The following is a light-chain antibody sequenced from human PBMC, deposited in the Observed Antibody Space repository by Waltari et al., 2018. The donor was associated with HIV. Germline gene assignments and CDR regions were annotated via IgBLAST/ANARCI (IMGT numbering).Light chain of an antibody. J-gene: IGLJ3*02. CDR2: DDS. V-gene: IGLV3-21*02. Sequence: SNVLTQPPSVSVAPGQTARITCGGNNIGSKSVHWYQQKPGQAPVVVVFDDSDRPSVIPGRFSGSNSANTATLTISTVEAGDEADYYCQVWDSRRDWVFGGGTKLTVL. CDR1: NIGSKS. CDR3: QVWDSRRDWV.